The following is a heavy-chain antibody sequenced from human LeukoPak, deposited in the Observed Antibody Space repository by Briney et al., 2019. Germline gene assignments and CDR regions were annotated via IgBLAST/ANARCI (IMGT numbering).Heavy chain of an antibody. Sequence: PGGSLRLSCAASGFTFSSYWMSWVRQAPGKGLEWVANIKQDGSEKYYVDSVKGRFTISRDNAKNSLYLQMNSLRAEDTAVYYCARDSSSWYYYYYMDVWGKGTTVTVSS. D-gene: IGHD6-13*01. J-gene: IGHJ6*03. CDR3: ARDSSSWYYYYYMDV. V-gene: IGHV3-7*01. CDR1: GFTFSSYW. CDR2: IKQDGSEK.